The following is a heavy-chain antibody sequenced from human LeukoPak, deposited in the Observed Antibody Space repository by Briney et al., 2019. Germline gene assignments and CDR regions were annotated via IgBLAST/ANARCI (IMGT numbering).Heavy chain of an antibody. CDR1: GFTFSSFA. V-gene: IGHV3-23*01. D-gene: IGHD3-10*01. CDR3: ARIGGEFYFAFDI. J-gene: IGHJ3*02. CDR2: ISGSTDNT. Sequence: GGSLRLSCAASGFTFSSFAMSWVRQAPGKGLEWVSAISGSTDNTIYADSVKGRFTISRDNSKNTLYLQMNSLRAEDTAVYYCARIGGEFYFAFDIWGQGTMVTVSS.